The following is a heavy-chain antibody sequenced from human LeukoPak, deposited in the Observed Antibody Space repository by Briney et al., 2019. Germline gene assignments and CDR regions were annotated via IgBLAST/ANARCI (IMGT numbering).Heavy chain of an antibody. CDR1: GGSVSSGTYY. J-gene: IGHJ6*03. CDR2: IYHSGST. CDR3: ARDEDNSGRYYYYMDV. V-gene: IGHV4-61*01. D-gene: IGHD3-22*01. Sequence: SETLSLTCTVSGGSVSSGTYYWNWIRQPPGKGLEWIGYIYHSGSTNYNPSFKSRATISIDTSKNQFSLNLRYVTAADTAVYYCARDEDNSGRYYYYMDVWGKGTTVTVSS.